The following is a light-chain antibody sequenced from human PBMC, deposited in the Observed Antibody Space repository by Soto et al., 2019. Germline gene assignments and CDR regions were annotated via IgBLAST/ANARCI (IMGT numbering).Light chain of an antibody. CDR2: DVS. V-gene: IGLV2-11*01. J-gene: IGLJ1*01. CDR3: CSYAGSYTRSV. Sequence: QSVLTQPRSVSGSPGQSVTISCTGTSSDVGGYNYVSWYQQHPGKAPKLMIYDVSKRPSGVPDRFSGSKSGNTASLTISGLQAEDEADYYCCSYAGSYTRSVFGTGPRSPS. CDR1: SSDVGGYNY.